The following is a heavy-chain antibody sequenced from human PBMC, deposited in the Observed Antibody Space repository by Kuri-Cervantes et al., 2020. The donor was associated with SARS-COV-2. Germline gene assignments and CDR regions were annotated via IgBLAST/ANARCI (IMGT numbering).Heavy chain of an antibody. CDR3: ARRYYDFWSGPSHLDY. J-gene: IGHJ4*02. D-gene: IGHD3-3*01. CDR2: IYHSGST. CDR1: GGPISSSNW. V-gene: IGHV4-4*02. Sequence: SDTLSPTFAVSGGPISSSNWWSWVRQPPGKGLEWIGEIYHSGSTNYNPSLKSRVTISVDKSKNQFSLKLSSVTAADTAVYYCARRYYDFWSGPSHLDYWGQGTLVTVSS.